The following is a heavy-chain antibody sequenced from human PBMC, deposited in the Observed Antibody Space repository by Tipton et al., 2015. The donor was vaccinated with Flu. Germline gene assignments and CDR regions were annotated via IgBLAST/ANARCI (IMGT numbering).Heavy chain of an antibody. Sequence: SLRLSCAASGFTLTDYWMSWVRQAPGKGLEWVANIKQDGSEKYYVDSVKGRFTISRDNSKNTLYLQMNSLRAEDTAVYYCARDRHGVRTGYGESLDYWGQGSLVTVSS. CDR1: GFTLTDYW. V-gene: IGHV3-7*01. D-gene: IGHD3/OR15-3a*01. J-gene: IGHJ4*02. CDR2: IKQDGSEK. CDR3: ARDRHGVRTGYGESLDY.